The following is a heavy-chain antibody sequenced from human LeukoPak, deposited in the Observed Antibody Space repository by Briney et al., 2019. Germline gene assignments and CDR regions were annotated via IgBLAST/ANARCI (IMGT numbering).Heavy chain of an antibody. V-gene: IGHV4-59*08. D-gene: IGHD3-16*01. J-gene: IGHJ5*02. Sequence: SGTLSLTCTVSGDSIRTYYWSWIRQPPGKGLEWIGYISDSGRTNYNPSLKSRVSISPDTSKNRLSLRLSSVTAADTAVYYCARQFALTWFDPWGQGTLVTVSS. CDR3: ARQFALTWFDP. CDR1: GDSIRTYY. CDR2: ISDSGRT.